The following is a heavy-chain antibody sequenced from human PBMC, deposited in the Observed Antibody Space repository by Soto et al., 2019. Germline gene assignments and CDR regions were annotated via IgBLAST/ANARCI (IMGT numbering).Heavy chain of an antibody. CDR2: ITVGGAQK. CDR1: GFTFIDHD. V-gene: IGHV3-23*01. Sequence: EVKLLEAGGALVQPGGSLRLSCEASGFTFIDHDMSWVRQAPGKGLEWVSSITVGGAQKDYGQSVKGRFTISRDNSNDTLFLQMDSLRGEDTAIYFFTRIPGGGWQRFFDYWGQGTVVTVSS. D-gene: IGHD5-12*01. CDR3: TRIPGGGWQRFFDY. J-gene: IGHJ4*02.